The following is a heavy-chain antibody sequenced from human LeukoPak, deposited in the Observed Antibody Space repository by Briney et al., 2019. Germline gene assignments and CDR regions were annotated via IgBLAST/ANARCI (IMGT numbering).Heavy chain of an antibody. CDR1: GGSISSYY. CDR3: ARATHDYGDYAPDY. D-gene: IGHD4-17*01. J-gene: IGHJ4*02. V-gene: IGHV4-59*01. Sequence: SETLSLTCSVSGGSISSYYCSWIRQPPGNGLEWIGYIYYSGSTNYNPSLKSRVTISVDTSKNQFSLKLSSVTAADTAVYYCARATHDYGDYAPDYWGQGTLVTVSS. CDR2: IYYSGST.